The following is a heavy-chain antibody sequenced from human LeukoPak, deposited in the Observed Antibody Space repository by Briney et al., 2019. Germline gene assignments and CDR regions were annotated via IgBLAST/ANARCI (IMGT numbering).Heavy chain of an antibody. CDR3: ARDRGGYCSSTSCLLGAFDI. CDR2: IYYSGST. V-gene: IGHV4-31*11. CDR1: GGSISSGGYS. Sequence: PSETLSLTCAVSGGSISSGGYSWSWIRQPPGKGLEWIGYIYYSGSTYYNPSLKSRVTISVDTSKNQFSLKLSSVTAADTAVYYCARDRGGYCSSTSCLLGAFDIWGQGTMVTVSS. D-gene: IGHD2-2*01. J-gene: IGHJ3*02.